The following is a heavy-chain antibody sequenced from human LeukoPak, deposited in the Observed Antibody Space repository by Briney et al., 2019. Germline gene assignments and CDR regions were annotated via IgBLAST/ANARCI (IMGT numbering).Heavy chain of an antibody. CDR1: GGTFSSYA. CDR2: IIPILGIA. J-gene: IGHJ4*02. Sequence: SVKVSCKASGGTFSSYAISWVRQAPGQGLEWMGRIIPILGIANYAQKFQGRVTITADKSTSTAYMELSSLRSEDTAVYYCANQYYYDSSGYYYFDYWGQETLVTVSS. V-gene: IGHV1-69*04. CDR3: ANQYYYDSSGYYYFDY. D-gene: IGHD3-22*01.